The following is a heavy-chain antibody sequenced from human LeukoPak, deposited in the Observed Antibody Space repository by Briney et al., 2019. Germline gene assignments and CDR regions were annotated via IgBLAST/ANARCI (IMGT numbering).Heavy chain of an antibody. CDR2: IYYSGST. CDR3: ARALGEESYYYYYYMDV. V-gene: IGHV4-30-4*08. J-gene: IGHJ6*03. CDR1: GGSIGSGDYY. Sequence: PSETLSLTCTVSGGSIGSGDYYWSWIRQPPGKGLEWIGYIYYSGSTYYNPSLKSRVTISVDTSKNQFSLKLSSVTAADTAVYYCARALGEESYYYYYYMDVWGKGTTVTVSS. D-gene: IGHD2-21*01.